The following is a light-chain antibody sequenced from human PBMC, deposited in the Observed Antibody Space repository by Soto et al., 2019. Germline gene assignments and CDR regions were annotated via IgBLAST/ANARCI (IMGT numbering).Light chain of an antibody. CDR1: QSVSSSY. J-gene: IGKJ1*01. Sequence: EIVLSQSPGTLSLSPGERATLSCRASQSVSSSYLAWYQQKPGQAPRLLMYGASSRATGIPDRFSGSGSGTDFTLTISSLQSEDFAVYYCQQYDNWPPWTFGQGTKVDTK. CDR2: GAS. CDR3: QQYDNWPPWT. V-gene: IGKV3-20*01.